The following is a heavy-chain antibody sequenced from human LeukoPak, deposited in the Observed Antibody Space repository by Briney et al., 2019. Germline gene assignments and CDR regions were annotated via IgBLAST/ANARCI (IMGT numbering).Heavy chain of an antibody. CDR2: IYYSGST. J-gene: IGHJ6*03. Sequence: SETLSLTCTVSGVSISSHYWSWIRQPPGKGLEWVGYIYYSGSTNYNPSLKSRVTISVDTSKNQFSLKLTCVPAADPAVYYCARDWGVAATAGYMDVWGKGTTVTVSS. D-gene: IGHD3-16*01. V-gene: IGHV4-59*11. CDR1: GVSISSHY. CDR3: ARDWGVAATAGYMDV.